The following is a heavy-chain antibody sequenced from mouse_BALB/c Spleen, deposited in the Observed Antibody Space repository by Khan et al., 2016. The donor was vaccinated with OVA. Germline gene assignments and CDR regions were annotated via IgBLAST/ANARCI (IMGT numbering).Heavy chain of an antibody. CDR1: GYTFTSYT. V-gene: IGHV1-4*01. J-gene: IGHJ3*01. CDR2: INPSNGYT. Sequence: VQLQQSGAELARPGASVKMSCKASGYTFTSYTIHWIKERPGQGLEWIGYINPSNGYTNYNQKFKDKATLTTDKSSTTAYLQLNSLTSDDSAVYNWVRDGADHRNDGWFADWGQGTLVTVSA. D-gene: IGHD2-14*01. CDR3: VRDGADHRNDGWFAD.